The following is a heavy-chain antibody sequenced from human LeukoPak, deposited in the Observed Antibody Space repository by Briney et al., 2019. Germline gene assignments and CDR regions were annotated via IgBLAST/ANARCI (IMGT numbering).Heavy chain of an antibody. CDR1: GGSFSGYH. V-gene: IGHV4-34*01. Sequence: SETLSLTCAVYGGSFSGYHWSWIRQPPGKGLEWIGEINHSGSTNYNPSLKSRVTISVDTSKNQFSLKLSSVTAADTAVYYCARAPRDYYDSSGYPQYYFDYWGQGTLVTVSS. CDR2: INHSGST. CDR3: ARAPRDYYDSSGYPQYYFDY. D-gene: IGHD3-22*01. J-gene: IGHJ4*02.